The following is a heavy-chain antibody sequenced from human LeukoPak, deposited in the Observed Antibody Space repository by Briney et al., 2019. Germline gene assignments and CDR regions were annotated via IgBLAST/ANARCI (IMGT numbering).Heavy chain of an antibody. CDR3: ASLAVAGLSEGY. Sequence: SQTLSLTCTVSGGSISSGDYYWSWIRQPPGKGLEWIGYIYYSGSTYYNPSLKSRVTISVDTSRNQLSLKLSSVTAADTAVYYCASLAVAGLSEGYWGQGTLVIVSS. V-gene: IGHV4-30-4*01. CDR1: GGSISSGDYY. J-gene: IGHJ4*02. CDR2: IYYSGST. D-gene: IGHD6-19*01.